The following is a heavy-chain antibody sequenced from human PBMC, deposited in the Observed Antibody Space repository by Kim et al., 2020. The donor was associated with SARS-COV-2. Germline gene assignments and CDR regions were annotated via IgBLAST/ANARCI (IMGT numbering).Heavy chain of an antibody. CDR2: ISGSGGST. CDR3: AKDTSRGGDGDQSYYYYGMDV. D-gene: IGHD4-17*01. CDR1: GFTFSSYA. V-gene: IGHV3-23*01. J-gene: IGHJ6*02. Sequence: GGSLRLSCAASGFTFSSYAMSWVRQAPGKGLEWVSAISGSGGSTYYADSVKGRFTISRDNSKNTLYLQMNSLRAEDTAVYYCAKDTSRGGDGDQSYYYYGMDVWGQGTTVTVSS.